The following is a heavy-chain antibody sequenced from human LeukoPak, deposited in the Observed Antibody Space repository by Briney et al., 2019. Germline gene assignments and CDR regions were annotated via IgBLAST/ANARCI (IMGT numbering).Heavy chain of an antibody. Sequence: GGSLRLSCAASGFTFSSYAMSWVRQAPGKGLEWVSAISGSGGSTYYADSVKGRLTISRDNSKNTLYLQMNSLRAEDTAVYYCAKFGDSSGFSVYFDYWGQGTLVTVSS. CDR3: AKFGDSSGFSVYFDY. J-gene: IGHJ4*02. CDR1: GFTFSSYA. V-gene: IGHV3-23*01. CDR2: ISGSGGST. D-gene: IGHD6-19*01.